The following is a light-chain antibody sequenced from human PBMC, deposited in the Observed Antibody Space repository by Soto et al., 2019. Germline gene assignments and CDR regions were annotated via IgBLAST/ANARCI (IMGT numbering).Light chain of an antibody. CDR1: SGSIASNY. CDR2: EDN. Sequence: NFMLTQPHSVSESPGKTVTISCTRSSGSIASNYVQWFQQRPGSAPTTVIYEDNQRPSGVPHRFSGSVESSSNSASLTISGLKTEDEADYYCQSYDSSNPVVFGGGTKLTVL. CDR3: QSYDSSNPVV. V-gene: IGLV6-57*04. J-gene: IGLJ2*01.